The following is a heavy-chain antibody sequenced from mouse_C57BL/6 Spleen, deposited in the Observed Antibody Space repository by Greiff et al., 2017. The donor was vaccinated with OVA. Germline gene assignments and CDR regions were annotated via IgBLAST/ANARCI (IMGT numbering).Heavy chain of an antibody. CDR2: INPSNGGT. Sequence: QVQLQQPGTELVKPGASVKLSCKASGYTFTSYWMHWVQQRPGQGLEWIGNINPSNGGTNYNEKFKSKATLTVDKSSSTAYMQLSSLTSEDSAVYYCARDGGYYDYDSFAYWGQGTLVTVSA. V-gene: IGHV1-53*01. J-gene: IGHJ3*01. CDR1: GYTFTSYW. D-gene: IGHD2-4*01. CDR3: ARDGGYYDYDSFAY.